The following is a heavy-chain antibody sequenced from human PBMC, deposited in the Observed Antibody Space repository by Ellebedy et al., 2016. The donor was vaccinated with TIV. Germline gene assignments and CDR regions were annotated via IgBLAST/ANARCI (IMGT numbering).Heavy chain of an antibody. CDR1: GFTFSRYW. CDR2: IRQDGSDK. CDR3: ARGHCSGSSCLYYYYGMDV. J-gene: IGHJ6*02. V-gene: IGHV3-7*03. Sequence: GGSLRLSCAASGFTFSRYWMNWVRQAPGKGLEWVANIRQDGSDKDYVDSVKGRFTVSRDNAKNSLYLQMNSLRAEATAVYYCARGHCSGSSCLYYYYGMDVWGQGTTVTVSS. D-gene: IGHD2-15*01.